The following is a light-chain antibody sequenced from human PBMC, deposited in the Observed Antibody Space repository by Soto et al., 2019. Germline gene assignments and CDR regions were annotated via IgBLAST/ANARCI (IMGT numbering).Light chain of an antibody. CDR3: QSLGTGIQV. CDR2: INYDGTH. V-gene: IGLV4-69*01. J-gene: IGLJ3*02. CDR1: SGYSTYA. Sequence: QLVLTQSPSASASLGASVKLTCTLSSGYSTYAIAWHQQQSEKGPRFLMKINYDGTHSKGDGFFDRFSGSSSGAERHLTISSLQSEDEADYYRQSLGTGIQVFGGGTKLTVL.